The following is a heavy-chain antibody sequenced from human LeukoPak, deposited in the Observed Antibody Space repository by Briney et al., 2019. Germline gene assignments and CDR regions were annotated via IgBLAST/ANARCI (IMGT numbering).Heavy chain of an antibody. Sequence: ASVKVSCKASGYTFTSYDINWVRQAPGQGLEWMGWINPNSGGTNYAQKFQGRVTMTRDTSISTAYMELSRLRSDDTAVYYCARHYYDSSGYVFDYWGQGTLVTVSS. CDR2: INPNSGGT. V-gene: IGHV1-2*02. J-gene: IGHJ4*02. CDR3: ARHYYDSSGYVFDY. CDR1: GYTFTSYD. D-gene: IGHD3-22*01.